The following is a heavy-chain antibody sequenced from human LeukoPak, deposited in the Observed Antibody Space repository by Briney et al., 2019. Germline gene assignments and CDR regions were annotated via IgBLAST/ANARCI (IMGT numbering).Heavy chain of an antibody. D-gene: IGHD5-18*01. V-gene: IGHV3-21*01. CDR3: AREPIYSYGSPSLDY. J-gene: IGHJ4*02. CDR2: ISSSSSYI. CDR1: GFTFSSHS. Sequence: GGSLRLSCAASGFTFSSHSMNWVRQAPGKGLEWISCISSSSSYIYYAESVKGRFTISRDNAKNSLYLQMNSLRAEDTAVYYCAREPIYSYGSPSLDYWGQGTLVTVSS.